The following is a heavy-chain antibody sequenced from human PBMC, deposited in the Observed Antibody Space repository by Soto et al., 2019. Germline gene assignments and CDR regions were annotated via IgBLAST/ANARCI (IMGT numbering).Heavy chain of an antibody. CDR1: GFSISSDA. J-gene: IGHJ4*02. CDR2: ISGGGANT. V-gene: IGHV3-23*01. D-gene: IGHD2-21*02. CDR3: AKMQSGNFGPFDS. Sequence: EVYLLESGGGLIQPGGSLRLSCAASGFSISSDAMSWVRQAPGKGLEWVSGISGGGANTNYADSVKGRFAISIDNSKNTLYLQISSLRAEDTSVYYCAKMQSGNFGPFDSWGQGTLVTVSS.